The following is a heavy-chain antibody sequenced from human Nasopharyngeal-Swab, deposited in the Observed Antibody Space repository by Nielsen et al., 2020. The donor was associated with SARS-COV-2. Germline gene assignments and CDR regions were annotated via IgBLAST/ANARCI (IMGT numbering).Heavy chain of an antibody. D-gene: IGHD4-17*01. CDR3: VSHYGDYVGAFDI. J-gene: IGHJ3*02. Sequence: SETLSLTCTVSGGSISSGSYYWSWIRQPAGKGLEWMGLIYTSGSTSYNPSLKIRVTISVDTAKNQFSLKLSFVTAADTAVYYCVSHYGDYVGAFDIWGQGTMVTVSS. V-gene: IGHV4-61*02. CDR2: IYTSGST. CDR1: GGSISSGSYY.